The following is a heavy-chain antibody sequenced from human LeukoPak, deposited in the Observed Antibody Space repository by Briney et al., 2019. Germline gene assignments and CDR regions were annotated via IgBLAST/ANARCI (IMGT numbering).Heavy chain of an antibody. J-gene: IGHJ4*02. D-gene: IGHD3-10*01. CDR3: ARHGIIYGSGTNFDY. V-gene: IGHV4-4*02. CDR1: GASITSSKY. CDR2: VYHSGST. Sequence: PSGTLSLTCAVSGASITSSKYCSWVRQPPGQGLEWIGQVYHSGSTNYNPSLKSRVTISVDKSKDQFSLKLSSVTAADTAVYFCARHGIIYGSGTNFDYWGQGTLVTVSS.